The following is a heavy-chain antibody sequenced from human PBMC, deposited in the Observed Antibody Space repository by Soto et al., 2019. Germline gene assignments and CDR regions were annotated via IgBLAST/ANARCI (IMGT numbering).Heavy chain of an antibody. J-gene: IGHJ4*02. Sequence: ASVKVSCKASGGTFSSYAISWVRQAPGQGLEWMGGIIPIFGTANYAQKFQGRVTITADESTSTAYVELSSLRSEDTAVYYCARGPRGKQWLVRGYYFDYWGQGTLVTVSS. CDR1: GGTFSSYA. D-gene: IGHD6-19*01. CDR3: ARGPRGKQWLVRGYYFDY. CDR2: IIPIFGTA. V-gene: IGHV1-69*13.